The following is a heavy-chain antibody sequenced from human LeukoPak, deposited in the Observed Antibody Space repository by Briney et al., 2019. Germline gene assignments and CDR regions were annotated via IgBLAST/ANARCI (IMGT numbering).Heavy chain of an antibody. CDR2: IYNSGNT. Sequence: ETLSLTCTVSGGSISSYYWSWIRQPAGKGLEWIGRIYNSGNTNYNPSLKSRVTMSVDTSKNQFSLKLSSVTAADTAVYYCARDRDDFWSGTYDYWGQGTLVTVSS. J-gene: IGHJ4*02. CDR3: ARDRDDFWSGTYDY. CDR1: GGSISSYY. D-gene: IGHD3-3*01. V-gene: IGHV4-4*07.